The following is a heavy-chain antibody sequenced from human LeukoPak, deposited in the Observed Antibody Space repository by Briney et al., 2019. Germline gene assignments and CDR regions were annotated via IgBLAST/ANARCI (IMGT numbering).Heavy chain of an antibody. V-gene: IGHV3-30*03. CDR2: ISYDGNQE. Sequence: PGGSLRLSCAASGFIFSDYGMHWVRQAPGKRLEWVAVISYDGNQEYYPDSVKGRFTISRDNSKNTLYLQMNGLKTEDTAVYYCAREGSIVARTDYWAREPWSSSPQ. D-gene: IGHD3-16*02. CDR3: AREGSIVARTDY. CDR1: GFIFSDYG. J-gene: IGHJ4*02.